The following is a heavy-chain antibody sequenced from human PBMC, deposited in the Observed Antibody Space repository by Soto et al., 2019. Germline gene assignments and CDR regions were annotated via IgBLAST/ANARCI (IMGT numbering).Heavy chain of an antibody. CDR1: GFTFSSYG. D-gene: IGHD6-19*01. V-gene: IGHV3-33*06. Sequence: PGGSLSLSCAASGFTFSSYGMHWVRQAPGKGLEWVAVIWYDGSNKYYTDSVKGRFTISRDNSKNTLYLQMNSLRAEDTAVYYCAKAPLVWLPLGIAVAGTDYWGQGTLVTVSS. CDR3: AKAPLVWLPLGIAVAGTDY. CDR2: IWYDGSNK. J-gene: IGHJ4*02.